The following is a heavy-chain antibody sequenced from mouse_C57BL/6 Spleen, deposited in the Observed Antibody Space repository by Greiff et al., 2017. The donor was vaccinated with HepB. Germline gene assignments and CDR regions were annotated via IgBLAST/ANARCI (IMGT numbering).Heavy chain of an antibody. V-gene: IGHV1-69*01. CDR2: IDPSDSYT. D-gene: IGHD2-1*01. CDR3: ATYGNSPYFDY. CDR1: GYTFTSYW. J-gene: IGHJ2*01. Sequence: QVQLQQSGAELVMPGASVKLSCKASGYTFTSYWMHWVKQRPGQGLEWIGEIDPSDSYTNYNQKFKGKSTLTVDKSSSTAYFQLSSLTSEDSAVYYCATYGNSPYFDYWGQGTTLTVSS.